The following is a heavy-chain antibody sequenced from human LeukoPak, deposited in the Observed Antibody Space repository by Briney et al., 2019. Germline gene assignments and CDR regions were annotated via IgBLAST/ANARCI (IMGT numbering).Heavy chain of an antibody. CDR2: MYYIGST. V-gene: IGHV4-59*04. CDR3: VKEGF. Sequence: PSETLSLTCTVSGGSISSYYWTWIRQPPGKGLEWIASMYYIGSTYYNPSLKSRVTISQDTSKNQFSLNLDSVTAADTAVYYCVKEGFWGRGTLVTVSS. J-gene: IGHJ4*02. CDR1: GGSISSYY.